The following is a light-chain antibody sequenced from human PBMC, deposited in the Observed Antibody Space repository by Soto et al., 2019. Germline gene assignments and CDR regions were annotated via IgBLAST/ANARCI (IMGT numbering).Light chain of an antibody. CDR1: QTVTANQ. V-gene: IGKV3-20*01. CDR3: HQRQSWPRT. J-gene: IGKJ1*01. Sequence: EIVLPQSPGTLSLSPGERATLSCRTSQTVTANQLAWYQQKPGQAPRLLIYGVSTRAAGIPDRFGGSGSGTDFTLTISGLEPEDFAMYYCHQRQSWPRTFGQGTKVDIK. CDR2: GVS.